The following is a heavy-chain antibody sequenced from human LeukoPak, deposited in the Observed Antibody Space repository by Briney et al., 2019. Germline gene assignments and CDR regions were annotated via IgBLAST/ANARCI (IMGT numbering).Heavy chain of an antibody. CDR2: ISSTGGNT. Sequence: GGSLRLSCAASGITFSSYGMSWVRQAPGKGLEWVSSISSTGGNTYYADSVKGRFTISRDNSKNTLYLQMNSLRAEDTAVYYCAKAGSIRFDYWGQGTLVTVSS. D-gene: IGHD1-26*01. V-gene: IGHV3-23*01. CDR3: AKAGSIRFDY. J-gene: IGHJ4*02. CDR1: GITFSSYG.